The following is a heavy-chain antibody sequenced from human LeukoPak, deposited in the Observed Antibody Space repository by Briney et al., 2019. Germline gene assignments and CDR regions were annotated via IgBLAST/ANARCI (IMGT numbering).Heavy chain of an antibody. J-gene: IGHJ6*02. CDR1: GFTFSSYA. Sequence: PGASLRLSCAASGFTFSSYAMSWVRQAPGKGLEWVSAISGSGGSTYYADSVKGRFTISRDNSKNTLYLQMNSLRAEDTAVYYCAKEYSSSSYYYYGMDVWGQGTTVTVSS. D-gene: IGHD6-6*01. CDR2: ISGSGGST. V-gene: IGHV3-23*01. CDR3: AKEYSSSSYYYYGMDV.